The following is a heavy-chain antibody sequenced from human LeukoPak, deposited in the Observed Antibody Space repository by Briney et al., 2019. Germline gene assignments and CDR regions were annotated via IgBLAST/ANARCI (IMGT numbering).Heavy chain of an antibody. D-gene: IGHD6-19*01. Sequence: SGALSLTCTDSGGSLSSHFLSWIRQPPGKGLEWIGYIYYSGSTNYNPSLKSRVTISVDTSKNQFSLKLSSVTAADTAVYYCARGPIYRSSGWANWFDPWGQGTLVTVSS. J-gene: IGHJ5*02. CDR3: ARGPIYRSSGWANWFDP. CDR2: IYYSGST. V-gene: IGHV4-59*11. CDR1: GGSLSSHF.